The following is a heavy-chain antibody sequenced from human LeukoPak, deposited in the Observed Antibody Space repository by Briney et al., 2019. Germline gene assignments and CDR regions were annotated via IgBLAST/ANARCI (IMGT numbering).Heavy chain of an antibody. J-gene: IGHJ6*03. CDR1: GGSISSYY. CDR2: TYHSGSP. CDR3: RVTTNVYDYIDV. Sequence: TSETLSPTCTVSGGSISSYYWSWIRQTPGKGLEWIGYTYHSGSPFHNPSLKGRATISLDRSRNQVSLKLTSVTAADTAVYYCRVTTNVYDYIDVWGKGTTVIVSS. V-gene: IGHV4-59*04. D-gene: IGHD1/OR15-1a*01.